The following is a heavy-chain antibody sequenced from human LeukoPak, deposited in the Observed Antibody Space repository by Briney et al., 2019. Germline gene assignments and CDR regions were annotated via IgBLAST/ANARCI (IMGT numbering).Heavy chain of an antibody. CDR2: IYYSCST. V-gene: IGHV4-59*08. CDR3: AIPKGFYGMDV. J-gene: IGHJ6*02. Sequence: SETLSLTCTAAGGSISCYYWSLSRKPPGTGLERNRFIYYSCSTNYNPSLKSRVTISVDTSKNQFSLKLSSVTAADTAVYYCAIPKGFYGMDVWGQGTTVTVSS. CDR1: GGSISCYY.